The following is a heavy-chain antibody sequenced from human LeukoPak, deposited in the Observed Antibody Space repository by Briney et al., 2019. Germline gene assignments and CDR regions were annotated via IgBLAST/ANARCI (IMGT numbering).Heavy chain of an antibody. J-gene: IGHJ6*02. Sequence: SETLSLTCTVSGGSISSYYWSWIRQPPGKGLGWIGYIYHSGNTYYNPSLKSRVTISIHNSKNQFSLKVNSVTAADTAVYYCARDRNYYDSSGPPYYYSALDVWGQGTTVTVSS. V-gene: IGHV4-59*13. CDR3: ARDRNYYDSSGPPYYYSALDV. CDR2: IYHSGNT. CDR1: GGSISSYY. D-gene: IGHD3-22*01.